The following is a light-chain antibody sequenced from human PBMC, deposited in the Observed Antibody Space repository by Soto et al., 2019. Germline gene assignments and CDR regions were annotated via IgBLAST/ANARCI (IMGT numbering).Light chain of an antibody. CDR3: AAWDDSLNGWV. CDR1: SSNIGPNY. J-gene: IGLJ3*02. Sequence: QSVLTQPLSASGTPGQRITISCSGSSSNIGPNYVYWYQQLPGTAPKLLIFSNNQRPSGVPDRLSGSKSGTSASLAISGLRSEDEAEYYCAAWDDSLNGWVFGGGSKLTVL. CDR2: SNN. V-gene: IGLV1-47*02.